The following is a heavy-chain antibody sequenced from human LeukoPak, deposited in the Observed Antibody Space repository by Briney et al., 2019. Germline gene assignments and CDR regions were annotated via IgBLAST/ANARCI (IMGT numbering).Heavy chain of an antibody. CDR1: GYTFTGYY. J-gene: IGHJ3*02. D-gene: IGHD6-6*01. CDR3: AREASSSTSDAFDI. V-gene: IGHV1-2*02. Sequence: ASVKVSCKASGYTFTGYYMHWVRQAPGQGLEWMGWINPNSGGTNYALKFQGRVTMTRDTSISTAYMELSRLRSDDTAVYYCAREASSSTSDAFDIWGQGTMVTVSS. CDR2: INPNSGGT.